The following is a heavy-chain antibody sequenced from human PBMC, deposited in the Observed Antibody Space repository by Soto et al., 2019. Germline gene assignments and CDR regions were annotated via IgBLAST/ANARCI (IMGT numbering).Heavy chain of an antibody. J-gene: IGHJ4*02. CDR2: ISSSSSSI. CDR3: ATFGADQNLRYVRQGDY. Sequence: GGSLRLSCAASGFTFSSYSMNWVRQAPGKGLEWVSSISSSSSSIYYADSVKGRFTISRDNAKNFLYLQMDSLRAEDTAVYYCATFGADQNLRYVRQGDYWGQGTLVTVSS. V-gene: IGHV3-21*06. CDR1: GFTFSSYS. D-gene: IGHD3-9*01.